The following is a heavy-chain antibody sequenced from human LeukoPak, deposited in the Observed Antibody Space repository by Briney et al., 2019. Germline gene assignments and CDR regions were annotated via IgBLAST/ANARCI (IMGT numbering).Heavy chain of an antibody. J-gene: IGHJ5*02. CDR2: IYHSGST. CDR3: AGDVPP. Sequence: SETLSLTCAVYGGSFSGYYWSWIRQPPGKGLEWIGSIYHSGSTYYNPSLKSRVTISVDTSKNQFSLKLSSVTAADTAVYYCAGDVPPWVEGTLVTVSS. CDR1: GGSFSGYY. V-gene: IGHV4-34*01. D-gene: IGHD2-2*01.